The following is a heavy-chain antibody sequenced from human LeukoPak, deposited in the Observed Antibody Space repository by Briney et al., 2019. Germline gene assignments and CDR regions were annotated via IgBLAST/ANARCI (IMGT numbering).Heavy chain of an antibody. V-gene: IGHV4-39*01. Sequence: PSETLSLTCTVSGGSISSRSYYWGWIRQPPGKGLEWIGSIYYSGSTYYNPSLKSRVTISVDTSKNQFSLKLSSVTAADTAVYYCAAFVRSGWSGPVGFDYWGQGTLVTVSS. J-gene: IGHJ4*02. D-gene: IGHD6-19*01. CDR3: AAFVRSGWSGPVGFDY. CDR1: GGSISSRSYY. CDR2: IYYSGST.